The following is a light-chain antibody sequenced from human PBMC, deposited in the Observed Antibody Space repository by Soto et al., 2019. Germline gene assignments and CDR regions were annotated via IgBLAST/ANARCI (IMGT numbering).Light chain of an antibody. Sequence: LTQPAALSGSPGQSITISCTGTISDVGSHNLVSWYQQHPDKAPKLIIYEVNERPSGVSSRFSGSKSGNTASLTVSGIQPADEADYHFCSFAGSNTLPYFFANGTKVTVL. CDR3: CSFAGSNTLPYF. CDR2: EVN. CDR1: ISDVGSHNL. J-gene: IGLJ1*01. V-gene: IGLV2-23*01.